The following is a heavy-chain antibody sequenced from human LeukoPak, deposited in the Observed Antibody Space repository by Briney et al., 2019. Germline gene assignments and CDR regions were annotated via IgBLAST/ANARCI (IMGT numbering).Heavy chain of an antibody. J-gene: IGHJ4*02. Sequence: SETLSLTCTVSGGSISSYYWSWIRQPPGKGLEWTGYIYYSGSTNYNPSLKSRVTISVDTSKNQFSLKLSSVTAADTAVYYCARFPPPLFSDTALVDYWGQGTLVTVSS. D-gene: IGHD5-18*01. CDR3: ARFPPPLFSDTALVDY. CDR1: GGSISSYY. V-gene: IGHV4-59*01. CDR2: IYYSGST.